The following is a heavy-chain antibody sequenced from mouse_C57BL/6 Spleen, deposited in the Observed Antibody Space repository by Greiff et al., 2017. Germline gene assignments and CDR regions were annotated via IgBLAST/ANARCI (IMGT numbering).Heavy chain of an antibody. CDR3: ARPGGYYAMDY. CDR2: ISSGSSTI. Sequence: EVKVVESGEGLVKPGGSLKLSCAASGFTFSSYAMSWVRQTPEKRLEWVAYISSGSSTIYYADTVKGRFTISRDNAKNTLFLQMTSLRSEDTAMYYCARPGGYYAMDYWGQGTSVTVSS. J-gene: IGHJ4*01. V-gene: IGHV5-17*01. CDR1: GFTFSSYA.